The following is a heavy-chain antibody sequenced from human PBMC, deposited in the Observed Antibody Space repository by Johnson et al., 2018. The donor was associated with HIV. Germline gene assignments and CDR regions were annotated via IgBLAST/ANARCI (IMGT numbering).Heavy chain of an antibody. J-gene: IGHJ3*02. D-gene: IGHD1-26*01. V-gene: IGHV3-66*01. CDR1: GFTVSSNY. CDR2: IYSGGST. Sequence: VQLVESGGGLVQPGGSLRLSCAASGFTVSSNYMSWVRQAPGKGLEWVSVIYSGGSTYYADSVKGRFTIFRDNSKNTLYLQMNSLRAEDTAVYYCSSDRRKIVGATGAFDIWGQGTMVTVSS. CDR3: SSDRRKIVGATGAFDI.